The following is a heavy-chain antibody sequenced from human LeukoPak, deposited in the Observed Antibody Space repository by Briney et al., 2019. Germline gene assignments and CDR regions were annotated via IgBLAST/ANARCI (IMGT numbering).Heavy chain of an antibody. J-gene: IGHJ6*02. V-gene: IGHV4-59*08. CDR3: ARAQCGGDCYPLYYYYGMDV. CDR1: GGSISSYY. CDR2: IYYSGST. Sequence: SETLSLTCTVSGGSISSYYWSWIRQPPGNGLEWIGYIYYSGSTNYNPSLKSRVTVSVDTSKNQFSLKLSSVTAADTAVYYCARAQCGGDCYPLYYYYGMDVWGQGTTVTVSS. D-gene: IGHD2-21*02.